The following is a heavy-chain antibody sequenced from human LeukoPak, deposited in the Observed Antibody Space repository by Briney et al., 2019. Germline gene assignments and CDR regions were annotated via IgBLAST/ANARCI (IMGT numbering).Heavy chain of an antibody. CDR1: GFTFSSYA. CDR2: ISGSGGST. CDR3: ARGLSWELLVYFDY. D-gene: IGHD1-26*01. Sequence: GGSLRLSCAASGFTFSSYAMSWVRQAPGKGLEWVSGISGSGGSTNYADSVKGRFTISRDNAKNSLYLQMNSLRAEDTAVYYCARGLSWELLVYFDYWGQGTLVTVSS. V-gene: IGHV3-23*01. J-gene: IGHJ4*02.